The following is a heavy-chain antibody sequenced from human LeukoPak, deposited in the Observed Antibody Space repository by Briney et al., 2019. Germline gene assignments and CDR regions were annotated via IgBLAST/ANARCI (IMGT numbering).Heavy chain of an antibody. CDR3: ANALISLALDAFDM. J-gene: IGHJ3*02. Sequence: DSVEGRFTISRDNSKNTLYLQMNSLRAEDTAVYYCANALISLALDAFDMWGQGTMVTVSS. D-gene: IGHD3-16*01. V-gene: IGHV3-30*02.